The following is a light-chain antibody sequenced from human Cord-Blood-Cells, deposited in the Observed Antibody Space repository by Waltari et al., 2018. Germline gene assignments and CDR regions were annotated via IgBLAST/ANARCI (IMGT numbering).Light chain of an antibody. CDR3: QQYGSSWT. CDR1: LCVSSRH. V-gene: IGKV3-20*01. J-gene: IGKJ1*01. Sequence: EIALTQSPGSLSLSPGERATLSCRPSLCVSSRHLAWYQQKPGPAPRPLIYGASSRSTGIPDRLGGSGAGTDFALAISRLGPEDFAVYYCQQYGSSWTCGQGTKVEIK. CDR2: GAS.